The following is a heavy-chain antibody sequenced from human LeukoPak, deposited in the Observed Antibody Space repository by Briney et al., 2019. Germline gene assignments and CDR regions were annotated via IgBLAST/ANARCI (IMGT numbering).Heavy chain of an antibody. CDR2: INHSGYT. V-gene: IGHV4-34*01. CDR3: ARGAICGSSCRAFDV. Sequence: PSETLSLTCAVYGESFSGYFWGWIRQPPGTGLEWIGEINHSGYTNYKPSLKSRATISRDTSKNQFSLTLNLVSAADTAVYCCARGAICGSSCRAFDVWGQGTMVTVSS. CDR1: GESFSGYF. J-gene: IGHJ3*01. D-gene: IGHD6-13*01.